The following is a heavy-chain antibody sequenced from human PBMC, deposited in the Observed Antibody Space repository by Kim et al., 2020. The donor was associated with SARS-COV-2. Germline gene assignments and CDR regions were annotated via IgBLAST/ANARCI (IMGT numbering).Heavy chain of an antibody. J-gene: IGHJ5*02. CDR1: GGSISSSSYY. V-gene: IGHV4-39*01. CDR3: ASAGYGGNLAFDP. D-gene: IGHD4-17*01. Sequence: SETLSLTCTVSGGSISSSSYYWGWIRQPPGKGLEWIGSIYYSGSTYYNPSLKSRVTISVDTSKNQFSLKLSSVTAADTAVYYCASAGYGGNLAFDPWGQGTLVTVSS. CDR2: IYYSGST.